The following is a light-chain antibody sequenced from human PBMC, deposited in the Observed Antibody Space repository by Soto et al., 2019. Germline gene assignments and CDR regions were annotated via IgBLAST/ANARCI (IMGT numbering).Light chain of an antibody. J-gene: IGKJ1*01. CDR2: DAS. CDR1: QSISSW. Sequence: DIPMTQSPSTLSASVGDIVTITCRASQSISSWLAWYQQKPGKAPKLLIYDASSLESGVPSRFSGSGSGTEFTLTISSLKPDDFATYYCQQYQSYSRTFGQGTKVDIK. V-gene: IGKV1-5*01. CDR3: QQYQSYSRT.